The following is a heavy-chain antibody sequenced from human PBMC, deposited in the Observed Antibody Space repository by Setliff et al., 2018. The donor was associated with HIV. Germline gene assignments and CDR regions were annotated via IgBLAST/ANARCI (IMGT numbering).Heavy chain of an antibody. CDR2: INHSGST. V-gene: IGHV4-34*01. D-gene: IGHD6-13*01. CDR3: ASICIAAADTGGAFDI. J-gene: IGHJ3*02. CDR1: GGSFSGYY. Sequence: SETLSLTCAVYGGSFSGYYWSWIRQPPGKGLEWIGEINHSGSTNYNPSLKSRVTISVDPSKTQFSLKLSSVTAADTAVYYCASICIAAADTGGAFDIWGQGTMVTVSS.